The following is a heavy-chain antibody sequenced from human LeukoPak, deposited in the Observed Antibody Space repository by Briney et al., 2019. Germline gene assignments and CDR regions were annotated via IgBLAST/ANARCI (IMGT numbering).Heavy chain of an antibody. Sequence: PGGSLRLSCAASGLTFSRSAMTWVRQGPGTGLEFVASIIYSGGATYYADSVKGRFTISRDNSKNTLYLQMNSLSAEDTALYYCAKDGLYYDGSEHVYYFDSWGQGTLVTVSS. CDR2: IIYSGGAT. V-gene: IGHV3-23*01. CDR3: AKDGLYYDGSEHVYYFDS. CDR1: GLTFSRSA. D-gene: IGHD3-22*01. J-gene: IGHJ4*02.